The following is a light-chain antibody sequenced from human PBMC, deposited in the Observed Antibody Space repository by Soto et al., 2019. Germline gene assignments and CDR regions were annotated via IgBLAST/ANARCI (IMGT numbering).Light chain of an antibody. CDR1: QSLIKS. J-gene: IGKJ5*01. V-gene: IGKV3-11*01. CDR2: DES. CDR3: QLRTT. Sequence: ELLFTQSPATLSLSPGEKATLSCRASQSLIKSLAWYQQKPGQAPRLLIYDESDRAAGIPARFSGRESRTDITLTISSLEHDDFAVYYCQLRTTFGQGTRLEIK.